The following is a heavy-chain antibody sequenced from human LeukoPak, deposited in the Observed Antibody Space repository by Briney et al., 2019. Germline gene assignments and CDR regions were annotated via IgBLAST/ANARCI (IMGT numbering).Heavy chain of an antibody. D-gene: IGHD2-2*02. CDR3: ARYSLGYCSSTGCYTNFDY. V-gene: IGHV4-30-4*01. CDR1: GGSISSGDYY. CDR2: IYYSGST. Sequence: SETLSLTCTVSGGSISSGDYYWSWIRQPPGKGLEWIGYIYYSGSTYYNPSLKSRVTISVDTSKNQFSLKLSSVTAADTAVYYCARYSLGYCSSTGCYTNFDYWGQGTLVTVSS. J-gene: IGHJ4*02.